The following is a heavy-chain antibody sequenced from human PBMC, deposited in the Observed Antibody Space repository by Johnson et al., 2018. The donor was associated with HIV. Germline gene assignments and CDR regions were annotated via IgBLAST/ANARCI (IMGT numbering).Heavy chain of an antibody. J-gene: IGHJ3*02. CDR1: GFTFDDYA. D-gene: IGHD3-3*01. CDR3: ARDRVPDAFDI. CDR2: ISWNSGSI. Sequence: VQLVESGGGLVQPGRSLRLSCAASGFTFDDYAMHWVRQAPGKGLEWVSGISWNSGSIGYADSVKGRFTISRDNSKNTLYLQMNSLRAEDTAVYYCARDRVPDAFDIWGQGTMVTVSS. V-gene: IGHV3-9*01.